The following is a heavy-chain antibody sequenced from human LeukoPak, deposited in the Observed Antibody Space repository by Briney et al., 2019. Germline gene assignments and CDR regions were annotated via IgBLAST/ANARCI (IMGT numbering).Heavy chain of an antibody. CDR3: VPQCGRPI. CDR2: ISNDGSNK. J-gene: IGHJ3*02. CDR1: GFTFSSYG. D-gene: IGHD6-19*01. Sequence: LPGGSLRLSCAASGFTFSSYGMHWVRQAPGKGLEWVAVISNDGSNKYYGDSVKGRFTISRDNVKTSEYLQMNSLRGEDTAVYYCVPQCGRPIWGQGTKLTVSS. V-gene: IGHV3-30*03.